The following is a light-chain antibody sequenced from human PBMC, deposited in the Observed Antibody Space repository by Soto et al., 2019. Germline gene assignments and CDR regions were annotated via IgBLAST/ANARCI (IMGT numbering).Light chain of an antibody. CDR1: QSFRSDY. Sequence: EIVLTQSPGTLSLSPGERATLSCRASQSFRSDYLAWYQHKPGQSPRLLIYGASRRATGIPDRFSGSGSGSYFTLTISKLDPEDFAVYYCHLYGSSPQTFGQGTKLEIK. CDR2: GAS. V-gene: IGKV3-20*01. CDR3: HLYGSSPQT. J-gene: IGKJ2*01.